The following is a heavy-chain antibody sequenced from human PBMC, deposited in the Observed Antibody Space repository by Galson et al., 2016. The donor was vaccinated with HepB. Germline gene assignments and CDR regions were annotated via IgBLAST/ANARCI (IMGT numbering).Heavy chain of an antibody. CDR1: GGSFSSYG. J-gene: IGHJ4*02. CDR3: ARGKWELSL. D-gene: IGHD1-26*01. Sequence: SVKVSCKASGGSFSSYGISWVRQAPGQGLEWMGRIIPTVGLANYEERFRGRLTLIEDKSTSTVFMELNSLRYEDTAVYYCARGKWELSLWGQGTLVTVSS. CDR2: IIPTVGLA. V-gene: IGHV1-69*04.